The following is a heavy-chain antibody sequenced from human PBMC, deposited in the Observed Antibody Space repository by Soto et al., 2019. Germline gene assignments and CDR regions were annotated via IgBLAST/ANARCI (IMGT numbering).Heavy chain of an antibody. CDR2: IKPGGNEM. CDR3: ASGDHLDY. V-gene: IGHV3-7*03. J-gene: IGHJ4*02. Sequence: EVQLVESGGGLVQPGGSLSLSCEASRYTFSFDLMTWVRQAPGKGQEWVANIKPGGNEMYYMDSVKGRFTISRDSVKNSVFLPMNSRRAEDTAVYYCASGDHLDYWCQGTLVTVSS. CDR1: RYTFSFDL.